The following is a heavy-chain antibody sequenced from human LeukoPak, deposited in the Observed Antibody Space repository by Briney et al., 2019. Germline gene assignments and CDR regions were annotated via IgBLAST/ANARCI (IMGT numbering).Heavy chain of an antibody. J-gene: IGHJ4*02. CDR1: GFTFTDHP. V-gene: IGHV3-69-1*01. CDR3: AKDRANWAIDD. CDR2: IGGDGIA. D-gene: IGHD3-16*01. Sequence: GGSLRLSCVASGFTFTDHPMNWVRQAPGKGLEWISYIGGDGIAFYADSVKGRFTASKDDARKSMYLQMNSPRVEDTAVYYCAKDRANWAIDDWGQGTQVTVSS.